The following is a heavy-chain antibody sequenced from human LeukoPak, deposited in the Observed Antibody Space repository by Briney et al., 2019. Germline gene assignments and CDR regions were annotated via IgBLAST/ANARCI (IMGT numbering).Heavy chain of an antibody. Sequence: GESLKISCNGSGYSFTNYWIGWVRQMPGKGLEWMGIIYPGDSETRYSPSFQGQVTISADKSISTAYLQWSSLKASDTAMYYCARPGRDGGYSYGFDCWGQGTLVTVSS. CDR3: ARPGRDGGYSYGFDC. D-gene: IGHD5-18*01. CDR2: IYPGDSET. J-gene: IGHJ5*01. CDR1: GYSFTNYW. V-gene: IGHV5-51*01.